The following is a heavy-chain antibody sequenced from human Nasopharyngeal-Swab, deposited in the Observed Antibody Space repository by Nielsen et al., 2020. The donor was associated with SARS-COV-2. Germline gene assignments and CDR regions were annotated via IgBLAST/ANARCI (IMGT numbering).Heavy chain of an antibody. V-gene: IGHV3-23*01. CDR3: AKGLWFGELLSGLNY. J-gene: IGHJ4*02. D-gene: IGHD3-10*01. CDR1: GFTFSSYA. Sequence: GESLKTSCAASGFTFSSYAMSWVRQAPGKGLEWVSAIRGSGGSTYYADSVKGRFTISRDNSKNTLYLQMNGVRAEDTAVYYCAKGLWFGELLSGLNYWGQGTLVTVSS. CDR2: IRGSGGST.